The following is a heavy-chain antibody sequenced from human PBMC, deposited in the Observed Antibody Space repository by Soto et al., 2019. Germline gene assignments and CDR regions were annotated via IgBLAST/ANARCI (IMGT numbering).Heavy chain of an antibody. D-gene: IGHD5-12*01. CDR3: AREGYGERKSWFDP. Sequence: SSETLSLTCTVSGGSISSYYWSWIRQPPGKGLEWIGYXXXXXXTNYNPSLKSRVTISVDTSKNQFSLKLSSVTAADTAVYYCAREGYGERKSWFDPWGQGTPVTVSS. CDR2: XXXXXXT. V-gene: IGHV4-59*01. CDR1: GGSISSYY. J-gene: IGHJ5*02.